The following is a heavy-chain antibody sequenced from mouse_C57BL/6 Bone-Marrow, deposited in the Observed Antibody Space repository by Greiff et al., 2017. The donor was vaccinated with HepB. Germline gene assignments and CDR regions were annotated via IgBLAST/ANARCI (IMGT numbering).Heavy chain of an antibody. V-gene: IGHV1-72*01. CDR3: ARPNLLYAMDY. CDR1: GYTFTSYW. J-gene: IGHJ4*01. CDR2: IDPNSGGT. D-gene: IGHD6-1*01. Sequence: QVQLQQPGAELVKPGASVKLSCKASGYTFTSYWMHWVKQRPGRGLEWIGRIDPNSGGTKYNEKFKSKATLTVDKPTSTSYIQLSSLTSEDSAVYYCARPNLLYAMDYWGQGTSVTVSS.